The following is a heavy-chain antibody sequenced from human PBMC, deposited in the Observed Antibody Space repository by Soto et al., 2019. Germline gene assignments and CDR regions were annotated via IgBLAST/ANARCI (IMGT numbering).Heavy chain of an antibody. D-gene: IGHD3-22*01. CDR3: ARVDYYDPYYYYGMDV. CDR2: ISSSSSYI. CDR1: GFTFSSYS. Sequence: EVQLVESGGGLVKPGGSLRLSCAASGFTFSSYSMNWVRQAPGKGLEWVSSISSSSSYIYYADSVKGRFTISRDNAKNSLYLQMNSLRAEDTAVYYCARVDYYDPYYYYGMDVWGQGTTVTVSS. V-gene: IGHV3-21*01. J-gene: IGHJ6*02.